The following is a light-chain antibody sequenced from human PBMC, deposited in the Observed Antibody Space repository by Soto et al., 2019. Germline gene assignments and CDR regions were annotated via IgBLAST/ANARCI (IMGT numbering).Light chain of an antibody. CDR2: DVS. Sequence: EIVLTQSPATLSFSPGERATLSCTASQSDSSQLAWYQQKTGQAPRLLIYDVSNGATGIRAGFRGSGSGTDFTLTIRRLEPEDSAVYYCQQRSNSPPWITFGQGKRLEIK. V-gene: IGKV3-11*01. J-gene: IGKJ5*01. CDR1: QSDSSQ. CDR3: QQRSNSPPWIT.